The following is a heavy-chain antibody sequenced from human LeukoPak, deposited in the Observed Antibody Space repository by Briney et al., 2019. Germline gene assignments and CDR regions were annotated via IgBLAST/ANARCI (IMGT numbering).Heavy chain of an antibody. CDR2: ISSTGSHT. Sequence: GGSLRLSCEASGFPFTGYSMTWVRQAPGKGLEWVSSISSTGSHTYSAESVKVRFTISRDNSKNSLHLQMNSLRAEESVIDYCTRGESDMVGGVRWGWGQGTLVIVSS. V-gene: IGHV3-21*06. D-gene: IGHD3-10*01. CDR1: GFPFTGYS. J-gene: IGHJ4*02. CDR3: TRGESDMVGGVRWG.